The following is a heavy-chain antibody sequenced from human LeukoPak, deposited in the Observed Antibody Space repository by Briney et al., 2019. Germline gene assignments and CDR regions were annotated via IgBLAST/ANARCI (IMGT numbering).Heavy chain of an antibody. CDR2: IHPGDSDT. Sequence: GESLKISCKGSGYIFTNYWIGWVRQMPGKGLEWMGIIHPGDSDTRYSPSFQGQVTLSADKSINTAYLQWSSLTASDTAMYYCASHGGYGDYLTEYFQHWGQGTLVTVSS. CDR3: ASHGGYGDYLTEYFQH. CDR1: GYIFTNYW. J-gene: IGHJ1*01. D-gene: IGHD4-17*01. V-gene: IGHV5-51*01.